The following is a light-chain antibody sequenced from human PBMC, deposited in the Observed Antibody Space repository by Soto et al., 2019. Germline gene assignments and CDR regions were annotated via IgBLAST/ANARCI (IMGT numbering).Light chain of an antibody. CDR3: QKYDSAPFT. Sequence: DIQMTQSPSSLSASVGDRVTITCRASQGISNYLAWYQQKPGKVPTFLIFAASTLQSGVPSRFSGSASGTDFTLTISSLQPDDVATYYCQKYDSAPFTFGPGTKVDIK. CDR2: AAS. CDR1: QGISNY. V-gene: IGKV1-27*01. J-gene: IGKJ3*01.